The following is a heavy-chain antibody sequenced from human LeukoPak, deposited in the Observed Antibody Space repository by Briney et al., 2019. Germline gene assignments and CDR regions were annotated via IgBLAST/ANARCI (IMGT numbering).Heavy chain of an antibody. V-gene: IGHV3-23*01. Sequence: GGSLRLSCAASGFSFIKYSMTWVRQAPGKGLEWVSAITGSSAFTDYADSVKGRFTISRDNSKSTLYLQMNSLRAEDTAVYYCAKRSAESSGYFDSWGQGTRVTVSS. CDR2: ITGSSAFT. CDR3: AKRSAESSGYFDS. D-gene: IGHD6-19*01. CDR1: GFSFIKYS. J-gene: IGHJ4*02.